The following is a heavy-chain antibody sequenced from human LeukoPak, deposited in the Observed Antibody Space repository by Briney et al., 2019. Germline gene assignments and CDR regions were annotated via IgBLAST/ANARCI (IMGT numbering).Heavy chain of an antibody. J-gene: IGHJ5*02. D-gene: IGHD3-3*01. CDR2: INHSGST. V-gene: IGHV4-34*01. Sequence: SETLSLTCAVYGGSFGGYYWSWIRQPPGKGLEWIGEINHSGSTNYNPSLKSRVTISVDTSKNQFSLKLNSVTAADTAVYYCARKVTYYDFWSGYFSGNWFDPWGQGTLVTVSS. CDR3: ARKVTYYDFWSGYFSGNWFDP. CDR1: GGSFGGYY.